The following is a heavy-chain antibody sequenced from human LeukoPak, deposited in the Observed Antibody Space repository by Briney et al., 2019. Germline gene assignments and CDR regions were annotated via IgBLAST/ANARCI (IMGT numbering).Heavy chain of an antibody. CDR1: GFTFSSYW. CDR2: INSDGSST. D-gene: IGHD3-9*01. CDR3: TRDLMDYDVSTGLHHYYMDV. J-gene: IGHJ6*02. V-gene: IGHV3-74*01. Sequence: GGSLRLSCAASGFTFSSYWMHWVRQAPGKGLVWVSRINSDGSSTSYADPVKGRFTISRDNAKNTLYLQMNTLRVEDTAVYYCTRDLMDYDVSTGLHHYYMDVWGQGTTVTVSS.